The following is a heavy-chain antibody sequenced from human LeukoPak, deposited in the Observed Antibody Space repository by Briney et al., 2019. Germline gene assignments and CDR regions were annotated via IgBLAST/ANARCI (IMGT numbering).Heavy chain of an antibody. D-gene: IGHD5-18*01. CDR3: ARVTVGYSYGLEAKYSFDY. V-gene: IGHV1-69*13. J-gene: IGHJ4*02. CDR1: GGTFSSYA. CDR2: IIPIFGTA. Sequence: ASVKVSCKASGGTFSSYAISRVRQAPGQGLEWMGGIIPIFGTANYAQKFQGRVTITADESTSTAYMELSSLRSEDTAVYYCARVTVGYSYGLEAKYSFDYWGQGTLVTVSS.